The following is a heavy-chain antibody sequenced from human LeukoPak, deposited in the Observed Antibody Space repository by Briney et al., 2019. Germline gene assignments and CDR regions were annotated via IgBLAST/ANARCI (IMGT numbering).Heavy chain of an antibody. CDR1: GGSLSSSGYY. CDR2: IYYSGST. CDR3: ARGGWSLDY. V-gene: IGHV4-39*07. Sequence: SETLSLTCTVSGGSLSSSGYYWGWIRQPPGKGLEWIGSIYYSGSTYYNPSLKSRVTMSVDTSKNQFSLKLSSVTAADTAVYYCARGGWSLDYWGQGTLVTVSS. J-gene: IGHJ4*02.